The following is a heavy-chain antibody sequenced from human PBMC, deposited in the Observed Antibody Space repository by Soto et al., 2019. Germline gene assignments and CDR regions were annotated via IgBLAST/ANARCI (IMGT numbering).Heavy chain of an antibody. Sequence: VGSLRLSCAASGFTFSSYAMSWVRQAPGAGLEWVGRIKTKTDGGTTDYAAPVKGRFTISRDASKTTLYLQMNSLKTEDTAIYYCTTDPHSTGTKYWGQGTLVTVSS. V-gene: IGHV3-15*01. CDR2: IKTKTDGGTT. CDR1: GFTFSSYA. J-gene: IGHJ4*02. CDR3: TTDPHSTGTKY. D-gene: IGHD1-1*01.